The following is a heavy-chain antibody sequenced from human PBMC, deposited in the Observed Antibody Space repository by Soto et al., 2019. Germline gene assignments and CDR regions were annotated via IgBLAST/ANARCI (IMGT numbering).Heavy chain of an antibody. CDR1: GYTFTSYG. J-gene: IGHJ5*02. CDR3: ARGPYYDILTGPPNWFDP. CDR2: ISAYDGNT. Sequence: ASVKVSCKASGYTFTSYGISWVRQAPGQGLEWMGWISAYDGNTNYAQKLQGRVTMTTDTSTSTAYMELRSLRSDDTAVYYCARGPYYDILTGPPNWFDPWGQGTLVTVSS. V-gene: IGHV1-18*01. D-gene: IGHD3-9*01.